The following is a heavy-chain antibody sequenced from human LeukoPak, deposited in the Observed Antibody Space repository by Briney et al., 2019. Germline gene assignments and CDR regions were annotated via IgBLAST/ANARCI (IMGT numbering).Heavy chain of an antibody. CDR1: GFTFSSYE. J-gene: IGHJ5*02. CDR2: ISGSGGST. D-gene: IGHD5-24*01. Sequence: GGSLRLSCAASGFTFSSYEMNWVRQAPGKGLEWVSAISGSGGSTYYADSVKGRFTISRDNSKNTLYLQMNSLRAEDTAVYYCAKAREEMATIGNWFDPWGQGTLVTVSS. V-gene: IGHV3-23*01. CDR3: AKAREEMATIGNWFDP.